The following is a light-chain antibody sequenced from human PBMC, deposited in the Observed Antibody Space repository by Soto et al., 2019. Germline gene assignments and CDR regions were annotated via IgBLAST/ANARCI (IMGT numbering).Light chain of an antibody. CDR1: QSVSSY. J-gene: IGKJ5*01. CDR2: DAS. CDR3: HQRSKSIT. V-gene: IGKV3-11*01. Sequence: ELVLTQSPATLSLSPGERATLSCRASQSVSSYLAWYQQKPGQAPRLLIYDASNRATGIPARFSGSGSGTDFTITISSLEPEDFSVYYCHQRSKSITFGLGTRLESK.